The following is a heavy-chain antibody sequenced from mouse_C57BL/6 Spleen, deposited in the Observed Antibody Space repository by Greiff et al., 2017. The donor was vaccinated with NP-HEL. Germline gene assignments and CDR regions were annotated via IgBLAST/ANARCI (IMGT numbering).Heavy chain of an antibody. CDR3: ARSGGWDDY. D-gene: IGHD4-1*01. Sequence: QVQLKQSGAELVRPGTSVKVSCKASGYAFTNYLIEWVKQRPGQGLEWIGVINPGSGGTNYNEKFKGKATLTADKSSSTAYMQLSSLTSEDSAVYFCARSGGWDDYWGQGTTLTVSS. V-gene: IGHV1-54*01. CDR2: INPGSGGT. J-gene: IGHJ2*01. CDR1: GYAFTNYL.